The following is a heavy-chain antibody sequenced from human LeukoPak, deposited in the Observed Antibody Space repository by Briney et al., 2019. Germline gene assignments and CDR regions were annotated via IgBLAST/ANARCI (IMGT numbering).Heavy chain of an antibody. V-gene: IGHV1-46*01. D-gene: IGHD6-19*01. CDR1: GYIFTDYY. CDR3: ARDSVAGTTQYYFDY. Sequence: RASVKVSCRASGYIFTDYYMHWMRQAPGQGLEWMGIINPSGGSTSYAQKFQGRVTMTRDTSTSTVYMELSSLRSEDTAVYYCARDSVAGTTQYYFDYWGQGTLVTVSS. J-gene: IGHJ4*02. CDR2: INPSGGST.